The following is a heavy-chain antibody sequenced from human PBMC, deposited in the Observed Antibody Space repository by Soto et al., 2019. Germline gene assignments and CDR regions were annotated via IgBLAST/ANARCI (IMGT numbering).Heavy chain of an antibody. CDR3: AVNDYLDY. CDR1: GFTFSDAW. Sequence: LRLSCAASGFTFSDAWMIWVRQAPGKGLEWVGRIKRKSDGGTTDYAAPVKGRFTISRDDSANTLYLQMNSLKTEDTAVYFCAVNDYLDYWGQGALVTVSS. J-gene: IGHJ4*02. V-gene: IGHV3-15*01. CDR2: IKRKSDGGTT.